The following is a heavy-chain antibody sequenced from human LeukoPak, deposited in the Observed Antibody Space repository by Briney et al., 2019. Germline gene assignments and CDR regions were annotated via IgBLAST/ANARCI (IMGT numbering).Heavy chain of an antibody. CDR1: GFTFSNNR. CDR2: VKKDESEK. Sequence: GGSLRLSCAASGFTFSNNRMTWVRQAPGKGLEWVASVKKDESEKYYVDSVKGRFTISRDNSKNTLYLQMNSLKAEDTAVYYCARCLTTVVTDYWYFDLWGRGTLVTVSS. J-gene: IGHJ2*01. D-gene: IGHD4-23*01. V-gene: IGHV3-7*03. CDR3: ARCLTTVVTDYWYFDL.